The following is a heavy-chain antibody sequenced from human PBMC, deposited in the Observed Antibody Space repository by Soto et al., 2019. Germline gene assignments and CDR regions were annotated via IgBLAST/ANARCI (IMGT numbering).Heavy chain of an antibody. V-gene: IGHV3-23*01. CDR2: ISGSGGTT. CDR3: AKTPRQWLVYFDY. J-gene: IGHJ4*02. CDR1: GFTFSNYA. Sequence: EVQLLESGGGLVQPGGSLRLSCAASGFTFSNYAIAWVRQAPGKGLEWVSGISGSGGTTYYADSVKGRFTISRDNSKDTLHLXMNSLRAEDTAVYYCAKTPRQWLVYFDYWGQGALVTVSS. D-gene: IGHD6-19*01.